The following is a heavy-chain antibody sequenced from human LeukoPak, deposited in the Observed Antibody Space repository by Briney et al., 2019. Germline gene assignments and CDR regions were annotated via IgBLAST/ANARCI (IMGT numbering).Heavy chain of an antibody. V-gene: IGHV3-21*01. Sequence: GGSLRLSCEASGFTFSSYSMNWVRQAPGKGLEWVSSISSSSSYIYYADSVKGRFTISRDNAKNSLYLQMNSLRAEDTAVYYCASAVTTRKPFDYWGQGTLVTVSS. CDR1: GFTFSSYS. D-gene: IGHD4-11*01. CDR2: ISSSSSYI. J-gene: IGHJ4*02. CDR3: ASAVTTRKPFDY.